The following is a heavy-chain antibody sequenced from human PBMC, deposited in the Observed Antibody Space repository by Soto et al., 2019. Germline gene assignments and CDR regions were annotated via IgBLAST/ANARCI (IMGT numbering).Heavy chain of an antibody. CDR2: MNPNSGNT. Sequence: ASVKVSCKASGYTFTSYDINWVRQATGQGLEWMGWMNPNSGNTGYAQKFQGRVTMTRNTSISTAYMELSSLRSEDTAVYYCARGLGLLCSGSLYYYYGMDVWGQGTTVTVSS. V-gene: IGHV1-8*01. J-gene: IGHJ6*02. CDR3: ARGLGLLCSGSLYYYYGMDV. D-gene: IGHD3-10*02. CDR1: GYTFTSYD.